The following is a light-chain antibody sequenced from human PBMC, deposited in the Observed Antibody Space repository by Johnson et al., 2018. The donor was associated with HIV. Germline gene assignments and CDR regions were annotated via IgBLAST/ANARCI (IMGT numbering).Light chain of an antibody. J-gene: IGLJ1*01. Sequence: QSVLTQPPSVSAAPGQKVTISCSGSSSNIGNNYVSWYQQLPGTAPKLLIFDNNDRPSGIPDRFSGSKSGTSATLGITGLQTGDEADYYCGTWDSSLSGVFGTGTKFTVL. V-gene: IGLV1-51*01. CDR2: DNN. CDR1: SSNIGNNY. CDR3: GTWDSSLSGV.